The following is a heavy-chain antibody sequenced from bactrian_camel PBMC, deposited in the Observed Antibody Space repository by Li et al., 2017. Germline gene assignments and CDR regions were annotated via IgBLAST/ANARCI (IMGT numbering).Heavy chain of an antibody. V-gene: IGHV3S1*01. Sequence: HVQLVESGGGLVQPGGSLRLSCVASGFTFSSYTMYWVRQAPGKGLEWVSVINSGGSSTYYADSVKGRFTISRDNAKNTLYLQMTDLKTEDTSMYYCAADTDAGTWAEYNYWGQGTQVTV. CDR3: AADTDAGTWAEYNY. CDR2: INSGGSST. CDR1: GFTFSSYT. J-gene: IGHJ4*01. D-gene: IGHD6*01.